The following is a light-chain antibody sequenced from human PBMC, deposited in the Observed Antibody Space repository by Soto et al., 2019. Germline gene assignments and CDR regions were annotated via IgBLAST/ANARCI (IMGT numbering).Light chain of an antibody. V-gene: IGLV2-8*01. CDR2: EVT. CDR1: SRDVGGYNC. J-gene: IGLJ3*02. Sequence: HSLLTRHPSGSLFPGLSVHISFTGTSRDVGGYNCVSWYQQHPGKAPKLMIYEVTKRTSGVADRFSGSKSGNTASLTVSGLQAEDEGDYYCSSHGGVNNLLFGRGTKVTVL. CDR3: SSHGGVNNLL.